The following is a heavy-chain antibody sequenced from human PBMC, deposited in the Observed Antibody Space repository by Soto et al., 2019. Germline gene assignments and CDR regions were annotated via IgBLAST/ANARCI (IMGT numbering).Heavy chain of an antibody. CDR1: GYTFNRYA. J-gene: IGHJ4*02. CDR2: INGSSGNP. CDR3: ARGYSYGYVRVDY. Sequence: ASVKVSCKASGYTFNRYAMRWVRQAPGQRLEWMGLINGSSGNPKYSQKFQGRLNMTRDTSTSTVYMELSSLRSEDTAVYYCARGYSYGYVRVDYWGQGTLVTVSS. V-gene: IGHV1-3*01. D-gene: IGHD5-18*01.